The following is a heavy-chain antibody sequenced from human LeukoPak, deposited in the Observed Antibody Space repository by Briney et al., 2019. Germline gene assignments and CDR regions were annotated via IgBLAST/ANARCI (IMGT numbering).Heavy chain of an antibody. CDR3: ASIGNGYVWGSYRYPFDY. D-gene: IGHD3-16*02. J-gene: IGHJ4*02. Sequence: SVKVSCKASGGTFSSYAISWVRQAPGQGLEWMGGIIPIFGTANYAQKFQGRVTITADESTSTAYMELSSLRSEDTAVYYCASIGNGYVWGSYRYPFDYWGQGTLVTVSS. V-gene: IGHV1-69*13. CDR2: IIPIFGTA. CDR1: GGTFSSYA.